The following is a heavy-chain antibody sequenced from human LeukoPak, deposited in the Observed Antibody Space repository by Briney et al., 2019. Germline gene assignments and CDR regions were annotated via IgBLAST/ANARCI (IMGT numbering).Heavy chain of an antibody. D-gene: IGHD6-19*01. Sequence: SSETLSLTCAVSGGSISSGGYSWSWIRQPPGKGLEWIGYIYHSGSTYYNPSLKSRVTISVDRSKNQFSLKLSSVTAADTAVYYCARIGWYSSGWYPYGMDVRGQGTTVTVSS. CDR2: IYHSGST. CDR3: ARIGWYSSGWYPYGMDV. V-gene: IGHV4-30-2*01. CDR1: GGSISSGGYS. J-gene: IGHJ6*02.